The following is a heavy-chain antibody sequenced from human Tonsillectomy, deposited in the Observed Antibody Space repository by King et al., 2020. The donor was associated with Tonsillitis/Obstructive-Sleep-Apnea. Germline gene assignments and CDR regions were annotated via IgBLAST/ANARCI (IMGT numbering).Heavy chain of an antibody. Sequence: QLVQSGAEVKKPGESLKISCKGSGYSFTSYWIAWVPQMPGKGLEWMGIIYPGDSDARYSPSFQGQVTMSVDKSISTAYLQWSSLKASDTAMYYCATRGGSDGSGNYYKNWCDPWGQGTLVTVSS. CDR3: ATRGGSDGSGNYYKNWCDP. CDR1: GYSFTSYW. D-gene: IGHD3-10*01. CDR2: IYPGDSDA. V-gene: IGHV5-51*01. J-gene: IGHJ5*02.